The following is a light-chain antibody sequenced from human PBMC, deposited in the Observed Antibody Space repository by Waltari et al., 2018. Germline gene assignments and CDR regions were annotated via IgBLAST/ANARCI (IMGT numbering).Light chain of an antibody. Sequence: DIQMTQSPSTLSASIGDRVTITCRASQSVNSWLAWYQQRPGKAPKLLIYTASNLDSGVPSRFSGGGSGTEFTLTISSLQPDDFATYYCQQYNSYSLWTFGQGTKVEIK. CDR3: QQYNSYSLWT. CDR1: QSVNSW. CDR2: TAS. V-gene: IGKV1-5*03. J-gene: IGKJ1*01.